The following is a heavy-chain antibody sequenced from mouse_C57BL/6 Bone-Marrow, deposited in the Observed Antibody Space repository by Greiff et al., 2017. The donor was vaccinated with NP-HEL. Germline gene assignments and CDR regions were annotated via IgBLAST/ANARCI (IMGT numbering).Heavy chain of an antibody. D-gene: IGHD2-3*01. CDR1: GFTFSSYT. CDR2: ISGGGGNT. J-gene: IGHJ3*01. CDR3: ARHGGGYDPFAY. Sequence: EVHLVESGGGLVKPGGSLKLSCAASGFTFSSYTMSWVRQTPEKRLEWVATISGGGGNTYYPDSVKGRFTISRDNAKNTLYLQMSSLRSEDTALYYCARHGGGYDPFAYWGQGTLVTVSA. V-gene: IGHV5-9*01.